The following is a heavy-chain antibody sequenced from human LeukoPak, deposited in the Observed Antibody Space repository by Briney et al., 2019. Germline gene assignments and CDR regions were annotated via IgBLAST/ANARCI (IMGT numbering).Heavy chain of an antibody. CDR3: AREAAVPFPGWDY. CDR1: GYSFTGYS. Sequence: GASVKVSCKASGYSFTGYSMHWVRQAPGQGLEWMGWINPNSGGTNYAQKIQGRVTMTRDTSISTAYVELSRLRSDDTAVYYCAREAAVPFPGWDYWGQGALVTVSS. D-gene: IGHD6-13*01. J-gene: IGHJ4*02. CDR2: INPNSGGT. V-gene: IGHV1-2*02.